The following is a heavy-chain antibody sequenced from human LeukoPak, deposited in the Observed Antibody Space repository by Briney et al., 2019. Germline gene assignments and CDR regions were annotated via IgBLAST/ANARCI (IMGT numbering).Heavy chain of an antibody. CDR3: AKDHGDWYFDL. CDR2: ISWDGGST. J-gene: IGHJ2*01. CDR1: GFTFNDYT. Sequence: GGSLRLSCAASGFTFNDYTRHWVRQAPGKGLEWVSLISWDGGSTYYADSVKGRFTIARDNSNNTLHLQRNILTADDAAVYYCAKDHGDWYFDLWGRGTLVTVSS. V-gene: IGHV3-43*01.